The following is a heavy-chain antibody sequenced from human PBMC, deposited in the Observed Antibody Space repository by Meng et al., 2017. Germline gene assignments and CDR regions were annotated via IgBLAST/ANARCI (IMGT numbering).Heavy chain of an antibody. V-gene: IGHV3-33*01. CDR1: GFTFRSYG. Sequence: GESLKIPCAASGFTFRSYGMHWVRQAPGKGLEWVAVIWYDGSNKYYADSVKGRFTISRDNSKNTLYLQMNSLRAEDTAVYYCARELVVVITRAYYYGMDVWGQGTTVTVSS. D-gene: IGHD3-22*01. CDR3: ARELVVVITRAYYYGMDV. J-gene: IGHJ6*02. CDR2: IWYDGSNK.